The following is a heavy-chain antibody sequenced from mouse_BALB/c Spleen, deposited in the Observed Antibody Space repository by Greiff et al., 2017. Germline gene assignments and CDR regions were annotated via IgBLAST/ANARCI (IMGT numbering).Heavy chain of an antibody. CDR3: ARGDPYGSPFAY. D-gene: IGHD1-1*01. CDR2: INPYYGST. J-gene: IGHJ3*01. CDR1: GYSFTDYI. V-gene: IGHV1-39*01. Sequence: EVQLQQTGPELVKPGASVKISCKASGYSFTDYIMLWVKQSHGKGLEWIGNINPYYGSTSYNLKFKGKATLTVDKSSSTAYMQLNSLTSEDSAVYYCARGDPYGSPFAYWGQGTLVTVSA.